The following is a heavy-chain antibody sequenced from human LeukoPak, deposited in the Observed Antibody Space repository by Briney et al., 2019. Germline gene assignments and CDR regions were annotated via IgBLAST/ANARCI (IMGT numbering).Heavy chain of an antibody. CDR2: ISISSRYL. J-gene: IGHJ4*02. Sequence: PLGSLRLSSAPSGFTFSSYSMNWGPQAPGQGRKCVSSISISSRYLYYADTVKGRFTIPIDNAKTSIYLHRNRPRAQAPAVYYGARNGLWFGDKEDYWGQGTLVTVSS. CDR3: ARNGLWFGDKEDY. D-gene: IGHD3-10*01. V-gene: IGHV3-21*01. CDR1: GFTFSSYS.